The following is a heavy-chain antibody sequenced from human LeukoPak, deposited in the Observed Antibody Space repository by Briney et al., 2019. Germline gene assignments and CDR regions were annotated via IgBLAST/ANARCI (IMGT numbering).Heavy chain of an antibody. CDR2: IYTSGST. V-gene: IGHV4-4*07. D-gene: IGHD1-26*01. J-gene: IGHJ5*02. CDR3: ARDPFHSREDNWFDP. Sequence: SETLSLTCTVSGGSISSYYWSWIRQPAGKGLEWIGRIYTSGSTNYNPSLKSRVTMSVDTSKNQFSLKLSSVTAADTAVYYCARDPFHSREDNWFDPWGQGTLVTVSS. CDR1: GGSISSYY.